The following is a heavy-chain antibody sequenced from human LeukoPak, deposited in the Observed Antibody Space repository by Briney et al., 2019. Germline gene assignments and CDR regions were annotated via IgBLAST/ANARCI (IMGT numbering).Heavy chain of an antibody. Sequence: ASETLSLTCNVSGDSLKSGLYSWAWIRQPPGKGLEWIGEINHSGSTNYNPSLKSRVTISVDTSKNQFSLKLSSVTAADTAVYYCARLVVAAYYYYYGMDVWGQGTTVTVSS. J-gene: IGHJ6*02. CDR3: ARLVVAAYYYYYGMDV. CDR2: INHSGST. V-gene: IGHV4-34*01. D-gene: IGHD2-15*01. CDR1: GDSLKSGLYS.